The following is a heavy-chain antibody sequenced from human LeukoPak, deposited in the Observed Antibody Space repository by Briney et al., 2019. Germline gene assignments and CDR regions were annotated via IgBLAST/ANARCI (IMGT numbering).Heavy chain of an antibody. V-gene: IGHV3-30*04. CDR3: ARDFSMVRGVIDY. CDR2: ISYDGSNK. J-gene: IGHJ4*02. CDR1: GFTFSSYA. Sequence: GGSLRLSCAASGFTFSSYAMHWVRQAPGKGLEWVAVISYDGSNKYYADSVKGRFTNSRDNSKNTLYLQMNSLKAEDTAVYYCARDFSMVRGVIDYWGQGALVTVSS. D-gene: IGHD3-10*01.